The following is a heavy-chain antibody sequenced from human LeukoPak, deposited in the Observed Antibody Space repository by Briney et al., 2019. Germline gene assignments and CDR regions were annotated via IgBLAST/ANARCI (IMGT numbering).Heavy chain of an antibody. V-gene: IGHV3-53*04. J-gene: IGHJ6*02. CDR3: ARDARGTYYYYGMDV. Sequence: GGSLRLSCAASGFTVSSNYMSWVRQAPGKGLEWVSVIYSGGSTHYADSVKGRFTISRHNSKNTLYLQMNSLRAEDTAVYYCARDARGTYYYYGMDVWGQGTTVTVSS. CDR1: GFTVSSNY. D-gene: IGHD2-15*01. CDR2: IYSGGST.